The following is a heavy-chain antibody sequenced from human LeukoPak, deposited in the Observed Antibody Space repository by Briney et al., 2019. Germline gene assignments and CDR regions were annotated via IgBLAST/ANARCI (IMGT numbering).Heavy chain of an antibody. J-gene: IGHJ3*02. D-gene: IGHD3-10*01. V-gene: IGHV3-11*01. Sequence: GGSLRLSCAASGFTFSDYYMSWLRQAPGKGLEWVSYISSSGSTIYYADSVKGRFTISRDNAKNSLYLQMNSLRAEDTAVYYCARWMVRGVIFGAFDTWGQGTMVTVSS. CDR1: GFTFSDYY. CDR2: ISSSGSTI. CDR3: ARWMVRGVIFGAFDT.